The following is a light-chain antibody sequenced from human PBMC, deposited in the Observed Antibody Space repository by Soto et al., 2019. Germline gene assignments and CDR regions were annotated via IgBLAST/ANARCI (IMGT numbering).Light chain of an antibody. V-gene: IGLV1-40*01. Sequence: QSVLTQPPSVSGAPGQRVTISCTGSSSNIGAGYDVHWYQQLPGTAPKLLIYGNNNRPSGVPDRFSGSKSGTSASLAITGLQADDEADYYCQSYDSSLSEVFGGGTKLTVL. CDR1: SSNIGAGYD. J-gene: IGLJ2*01. CDR3: QSYDSSLSEV. CDR2: GNN.